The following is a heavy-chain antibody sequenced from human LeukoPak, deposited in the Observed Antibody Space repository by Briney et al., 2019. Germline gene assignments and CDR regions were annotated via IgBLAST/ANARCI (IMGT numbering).Heavy chain of an antibody. V-gene: IGHV3-23*01. CDR2: ISGSGGST. CDR1: GFTVSSNY. Sequence: GGSLRLSCAASGFTVSSNYMSWVRQAPGKGLEWVSAISGSGGSTYYADSVKGRFTISRDNSKNTLYLQMNSLRAEDTAVYYCAKRRTCGGDCYYFDYWGQGTLVTVSS. CDR3: AKRRTCGGDCYYFDY. J-gene: IGHJ4*02. D-gene: IGHD2-21*02.